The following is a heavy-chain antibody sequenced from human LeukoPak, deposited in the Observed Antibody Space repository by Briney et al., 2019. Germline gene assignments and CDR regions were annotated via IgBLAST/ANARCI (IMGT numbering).Heavy chain of an antibody. CDR1: GGSISTYY. J-gene: IGHJ6*03. CDR2: IYTSGST. V-gene: IGHV4-4*07. Sequence: SETLSLTCTVSGGSISTYYWSWIRQPAGKGLEWIGRIYTSGSTNYNPSLKSRVTISVDTSKNQFSLKLSSVTAADTAVYYCARVGVVTSLGYYYYYMDVWGKGTTVTISS. D-gene: IGHD4-23*01. CDR3: ARVGVVTSLGYYYYYMDV.